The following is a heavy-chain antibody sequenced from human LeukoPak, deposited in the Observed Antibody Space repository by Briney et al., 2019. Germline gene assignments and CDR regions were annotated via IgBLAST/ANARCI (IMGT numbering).Heavy chain of an antibody. CDR2: ISSSSSYI. D-gene: IGHD2-15*01. Sequence: GGSQRLSCAASGFTFSSYSMNWVRQAPGKGLEWVSSISSSSSYIYYADSVKGRFTISRDNAKNSLYLQMNSLRAEDTAVYYCARECGGSCYSDAFDIWGQGTMVTVSS. CDR1: GFTFSSYS. V-gene: IGHV3-21*01. J-gene: IGHJ3*02. CDR3: ARECGGSCYSDAFDI.